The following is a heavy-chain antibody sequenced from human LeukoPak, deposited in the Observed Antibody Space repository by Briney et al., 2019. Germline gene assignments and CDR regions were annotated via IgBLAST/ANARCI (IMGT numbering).Heavy chain of an antibody. CDR2: IYPGDSDT. D-gene: IGHD3-9*01. Sequence: GESLKISCKGSGYSFSNSWIGWVRQMPGKGLDWMGIIYPGDSDTRYSPSFQGQVTISADKSISTAYLQWSSLKASDTAMYYCARRSISSGVYYGMDVWGQGTTVTVSS. CDR1: GYSFSNSW. V-gene: IGHV5-51*01. CDR3: ARRSISSGVYYGMDV. J-gene: IGHJ6*02.